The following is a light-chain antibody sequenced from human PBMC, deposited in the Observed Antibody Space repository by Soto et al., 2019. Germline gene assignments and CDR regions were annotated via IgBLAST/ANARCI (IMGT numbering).Light chain of an antibody. CDR2: GAS. J-gene: IGKJ5*01. CDR1: QSVTNRY. CDR3: QQYSTSPPIT. V-gene: IGKV3-20*01. Sequence: LSLSPGEGAPLSCRASQSVTNRYLAWYQHKPGQAPRLLIYGASTRATGIPDRFSGSGFETDFSLTISRLEPEDFAVYFCQQYSTSPPITFGQGTRLEI.